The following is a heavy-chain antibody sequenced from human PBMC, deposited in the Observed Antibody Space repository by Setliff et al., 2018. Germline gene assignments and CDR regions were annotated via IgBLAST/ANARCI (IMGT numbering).Heavy chain of an antibody. D-gene: IGHD3-10*01. CDR2: ISGSGIST. CDR1: GFTFSSYA. Sequence: GGSLRLSCAASGFTFSSYAMSWVRQAPGKGLEWVSAISGSGISTYYAESVKGRFTLSRDNSKNTLYLQMNSLRAEDTAVYYCAKNGFGVVALGVNNWFDPWGQGTLVTVSS. CDR3: AKNGFGVVALGVNNWFDP. J-gene: IGHJ5*02. V-gene: IGHV3-23*01.